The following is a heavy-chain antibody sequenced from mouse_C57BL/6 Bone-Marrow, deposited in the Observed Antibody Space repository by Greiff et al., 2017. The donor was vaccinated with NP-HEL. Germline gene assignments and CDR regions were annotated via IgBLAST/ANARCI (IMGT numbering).Heavy chain of an antibody. CDR3: TEGYYGNYDFAY. Sequence: VQLQQSGAELVRPGASVKLSCTASGFNIKDDYMHWVKQRPEQGLEWIGWIDPENGDTEYASKFQGKATITADTSSNTAYLQLSSLTSEDTAVYYCTEGYYGNYDFAYWGQGTLVTVSA. V-gene: IGHV14-4*01. CDR2: IDPENGDT. D-gene: IGHD2-1*01. CDR1: GFNIKDDY. J-gene: IGHJ3*01.